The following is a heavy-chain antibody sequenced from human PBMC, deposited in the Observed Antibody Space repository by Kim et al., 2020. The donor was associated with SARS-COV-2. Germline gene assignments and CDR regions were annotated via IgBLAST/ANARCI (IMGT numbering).Heavy chain of an antibody. V-gene: IGHV3-30*04. Sequence: GGSLRLSCAASGFTFSSYAMHWVRQAPGKGLEWVAVISYDGSNKYYADSVKGRFTISRDNSKNTLYLQMNSLRAEDTAVYYCARGRGRAGGGSLCYWGQGTLVTVSS. CDR1: GFTFSSYA. CDR2: ISYDGSNK. J-gene: IGHJ4*02. CDR3: ARGRGRAGGGSLCY. D-gene: IGHD1-26*01.